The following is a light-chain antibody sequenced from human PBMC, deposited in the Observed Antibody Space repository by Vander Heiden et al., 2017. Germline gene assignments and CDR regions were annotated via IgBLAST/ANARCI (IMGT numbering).Light chain of an antibody. J-gene: IGKJ3*01. Sequence: DIQLTHSPSFLSASVGDRVTITCRASQGISSYLAWYQQQPGKAPKLLIYAASTLQSGVPSRFSGSGSWTEFTLPISSLQPEDFATYYCQQLNSYPPFTFGPGTKVDIK. CDR3: QQLNSYPPFT. V-gene: IGKV1-9*01. CDR2: AAS. CDR1: QGISSY.